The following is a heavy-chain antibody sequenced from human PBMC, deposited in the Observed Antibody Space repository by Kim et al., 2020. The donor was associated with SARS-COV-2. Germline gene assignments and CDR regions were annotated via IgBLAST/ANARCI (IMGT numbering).Heavy chain of an antibody. Sequence: SETLSLTCTVSGGFVSICSYYWSWIRQPPGKGLEWIGYIYYSWITNYNPSLKSRVTISVDTSKNQFSLKLSSVTAADTSVYYCTSVPVGVIWGMGYFYY. J-gene: IGHJ6*01. V-gene: IGHV4-61*01. CDR1: GGFVSICSYY. D-gene: IGHD3-16*01. CDR2: IYYSWIT. CDR3: TSVPVGVIWGMGYFYY.